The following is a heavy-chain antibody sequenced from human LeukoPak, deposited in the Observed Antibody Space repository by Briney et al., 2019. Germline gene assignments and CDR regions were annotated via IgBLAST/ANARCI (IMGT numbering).Heavy chain of an antibody. CDR3: ARDSPVCSY. Sequence: PGGSLRLSCAASGFTLSSHGMSWVRQAPGKGLEWVSAIGDSGDSTYYADSVKGRFTISRDTSKNTLYLQMNSLRAEDTAVYYCARDSPVCSYWGEGTVVTVSS. CDR2: IGDSGDST. J-gene: IGHJ4*02. V-gene: IGHV3-23*01. CDR1: GFTLSSHG. D-gene: IGHD3-10*02.